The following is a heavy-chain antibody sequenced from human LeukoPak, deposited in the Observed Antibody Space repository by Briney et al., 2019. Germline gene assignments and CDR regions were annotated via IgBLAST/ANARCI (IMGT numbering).Heavy chain of an antibody. Sequence: GGSLRLSCTASGFAYSGSSMHWVRQAPGKGLEWVSGIQRDGSSPTYADSVKGRFTISRDNAKGSVYLQVNILRAEDTAVYYCARSPAPTRSSWLYFDYWGQGTLVTVSS. J-gene: IGHJ4*02. CDR1: GFAYSGSS. V-gene: IGHV3-74*01. CDR2: IQRDGSSP. CDR3: ARSPAPTRSSWLYFDY. D-gene: IGHD6-13*01.